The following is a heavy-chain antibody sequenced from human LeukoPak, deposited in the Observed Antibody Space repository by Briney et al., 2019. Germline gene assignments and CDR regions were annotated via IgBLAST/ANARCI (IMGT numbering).Heavy chain of an antibody. CDR3: ARDLGIVGATTVFDY. D-gene: IGHD1-26*01. V-gene: IGHV3-21*01. Sequence: GGSLRLSCAASGFTFSSYSMNWVRQAPGKGLEWVSSISSSSSYIYYADSVKGRFTISRDNAKNSLYLQMNSLRAEDTAVYYCARDLGIVGATTVFDYWGQGTLVTVSS. CDR2: ISSSSSYI. J-gene: IGHJ4*02. CDR1: GFTFSSYS.